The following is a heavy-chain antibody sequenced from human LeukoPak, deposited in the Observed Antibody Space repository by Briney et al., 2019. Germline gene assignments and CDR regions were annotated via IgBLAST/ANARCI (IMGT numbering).Heavy chain of an antibody. D-gene: IGHD2-2*01. CDR3: ARAPLNQLLAFDY. J-gene: IGHJ4*02. Sequence: PSETLSLTCAVYGGSFSGYYWSWIRQPPGKGLEWIGYIYYSGSTNYNPSLKSRVTISVDTPKNQFSLKLSSVTAADTAVYYCARAPLNQLLAFDYWGQGTLVTVSS. CDR1: GGSFSGYY. CDR2: IYYSGST. V-gene: IGHV4-59*01.